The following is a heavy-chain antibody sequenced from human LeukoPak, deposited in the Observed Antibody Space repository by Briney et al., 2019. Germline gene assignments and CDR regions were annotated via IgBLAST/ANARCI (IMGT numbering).Heavy chain of an antibody. J-gene: IGHJ4*02. Sequence: ASVKVSCKASGYTFTDYSVHWVRQAPGQGLEWMGWIDPSRGGTNYAQKFQGRVTMTRDTSIRTTYMELSRLTSEDTAVYYCARKGSDSRGSIDHWGQGTLVTVSS. CDR1: GYTFTDYS. CDR2: IDPSRGGT. V-gene: IGHV1-2*02. CDR3: ARKGSDSRGSIDH. D-gene: IGHD3-22*01.